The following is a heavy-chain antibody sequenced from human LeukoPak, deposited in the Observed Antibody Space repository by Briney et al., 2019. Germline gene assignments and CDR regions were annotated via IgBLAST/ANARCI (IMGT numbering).Heavy chain of an antibody. Sequence: GGSLRLSCAASGFTFSSYAMSWVRQAPGKGLEWVSPISVSGDSTYYANSVKGRFTISRDNSKNTLYLQMNSLRAEDTAVYYCAKDYLYSRNTYYYGSGTDHGGYYFDYWGQGTLVTVSS. V-gene: IGHV3-23*01. CDR1: GFTFSSYA. D-gene: IGHD3-10*01. J-gene: IGHJ4*02. CDR2: ISVSGDST. CDR3: AKDYLYSRNTYYYGSGTDHGGYYFDY.